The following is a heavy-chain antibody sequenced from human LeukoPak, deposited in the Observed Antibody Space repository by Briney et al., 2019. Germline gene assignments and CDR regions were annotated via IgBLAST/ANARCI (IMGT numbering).Heavy chain of an antibody. CDR3: ARAGSGTESDY. Sequence: ASVKVSCKASGYTFTGYYMHWVRRAPGQGLEWMGWISAYNGNTNYAQKLQGRVTMTTDTSTSTAYMELRSLRSDDTAVYYCARAGSGTESDYWGQGTLVTVSS. CDR2: ISAYNGNT. J-gene: IGHJ4*02. D-gene: IGHD3-10*01. V-gene: IGHV1-18*04. CDR1: GYTFTGYY.